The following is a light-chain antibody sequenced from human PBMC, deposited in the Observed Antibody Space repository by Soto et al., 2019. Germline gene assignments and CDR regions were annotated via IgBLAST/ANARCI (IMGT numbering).Light chain of an antibody. Sequence: IVLTQSPGTLSLSPGERATLSCRASQSVSSIYLAWYQHKPGQAPRLLIYGASSMATGIPDRFSVSVSGTDFTLTISRLEPEDFAVYYCQQYGSSSWTFGRGAPVEIK. CDR3: QQYGSSSWT. V-gene: IGKV3-20*01. J-gene: IGKJ1*01. CDR1: QSVSSIY. CDR2: GAS.